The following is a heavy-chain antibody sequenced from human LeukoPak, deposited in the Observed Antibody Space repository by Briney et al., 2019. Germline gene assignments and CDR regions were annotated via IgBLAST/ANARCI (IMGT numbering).Heavy chain of an antibody. J-gene: IGHJ4*02. CDR2: VDHSGGT. V-gene: IGHV4-34*01. Sequence: SETLSLTCAVAGGSFSDFYWSWIRQTPGKGLEWIGDVDHSGGTKYNSSLKSRVTISVDTSKKQFSVKLSSVTAADTAVYYCARGKYYCSGDSCSPPFDYWGRGALVTVSS. CDR3: ARGKYYCSGDSCSPPFDY. CDR1: GGSFSDFY. D-gene: IGHD2-15*01.